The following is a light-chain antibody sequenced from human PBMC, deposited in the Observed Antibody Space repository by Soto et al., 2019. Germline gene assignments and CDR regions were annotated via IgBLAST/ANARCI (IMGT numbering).Light chain of an antibody. CDR2: VAS. CDR3: QQYGTSPRT. Sequence: EIVLTQSPGTLSLSPGERATLSCRASQSVGSSYLAWYQQKPGQAPRLLIYVASSRATGTPDRFSGSGSGTDFTLTISRLEPEDFAGYYCQQYGTSPRTFGQGTKVEIK. V-gene: IGKV3-20*01. J-gene: IGKJ1*01. CDR1: QSVGSSY.